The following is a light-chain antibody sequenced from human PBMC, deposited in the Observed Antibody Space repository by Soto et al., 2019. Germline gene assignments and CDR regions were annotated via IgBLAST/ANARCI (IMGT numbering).Light chain of an antibody. J-gene: IGKJ1*01. Sequence: AIQLTQSPSSLSASVGDRVTITCRASEAIRSALGWYQQKPGKVPKLLIYAASILQSGVPSRFSGSGSVTDFTLTISSLQPEDFATYYCLLDFSYFWAFGQGTKVDIK. CDR1: EAIRSA. V-gene: IGKV1-6*01. CDR2: AAS. CDR3: LLDFSYFWA.